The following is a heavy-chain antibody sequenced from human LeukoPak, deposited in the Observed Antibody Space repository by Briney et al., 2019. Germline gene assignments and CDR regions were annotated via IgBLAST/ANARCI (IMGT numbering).Heavy chain of an antibody. CDR1: GYTFTGYY. J-gene: IGHJ4*02. V-gene: IGHV1-2*02. CDR2: IFPSSGGP. D-gene: IGHD4-17*01. CDR3: ARKGEVYGDYDY. Sequence: ASVKVSCKASGYTFTGYYMHWVRQAPGQGLEWMGWIFPSSGGPRYAQKFQGRVTMTRDTSISTAYMEPSSLRSDDTAVYYCARKGEVYGDYDYWGQGTLVTVSS.